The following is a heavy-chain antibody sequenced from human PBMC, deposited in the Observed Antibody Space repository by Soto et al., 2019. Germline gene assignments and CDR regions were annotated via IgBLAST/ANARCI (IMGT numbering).Heavy chain of an antibody. CDR2: IRSGGDT. Sequence: EVRLAESGGGLVQPGGSLRLSCVASGLSFSDYWIHWVRQAPGKGLIWVSGIRSGGDTDYADSVKGRFTISRDNAKNTVYLQMYNLRADDTAVYYCGRVDWNAGADWGQGTLVTVSS. J-gene: IGHJ4*02. V-gene: IGHV3-74*01. CDR3: GRVDWNAGAD. CDR1: GLSFSDYW. D-gene: IGHD1-1*01.